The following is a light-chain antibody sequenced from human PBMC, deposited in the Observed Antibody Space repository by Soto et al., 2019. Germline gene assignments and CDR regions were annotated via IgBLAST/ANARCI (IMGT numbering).Light chain of an antibody. CDR1: QSISSY. Sequence: DIQMTQSPSSLSASVGDRVTITCRASQSISSYLNWYQQKPGKAHKLLIYAASSLQRGGPSRFSGSGSGTDFTLTISSLQPEDFATYYCQQSYSTPPMFGQGTKVEIK. CDR2: AAS. J-gene: IGKJ1*01. CDR3: QQSYSTPPM. V-gene: IGKV1-39*01.